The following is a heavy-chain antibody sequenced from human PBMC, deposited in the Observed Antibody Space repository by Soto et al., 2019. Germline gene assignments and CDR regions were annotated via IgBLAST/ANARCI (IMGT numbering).Heavy chain of an antibody. J-gene: IGHJ5*02. Sequence: SETLSRTGAVSGGSIGSSGYYWGWIRQPPGKGLEWIGSIYYSGSTYYNPSLKSRVTISVDTSKNQFSLKLSSVTAADTAVYYCASPKIAFYNWFDPWGQGTLVTVSS. D-gene: IGHD3-3*02. CDR1: GGSIGSSGYY. CDR2: IYYSGST. CDR3: ASPKIAFYNWFDP. V-gene: IGHV4-39*01.